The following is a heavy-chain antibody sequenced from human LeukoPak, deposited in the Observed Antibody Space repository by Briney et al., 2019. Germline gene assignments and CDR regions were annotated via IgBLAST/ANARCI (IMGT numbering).Heavy chain of an antibody. CDR2: IKQDGSEK. V-gene: IGHV3-7*01. J-gene: IGHJ4*02. Sequence: GGSLRLSCAASGFTFSSYWMSWVRQAPGKGLEWVANIKQDGSEKYYVDSVKGRFTISRDNAKSSLYLQMNSLRAEDTAVYYCASQNDYGGNCFFEYRGQGTLVTVSS. CDR1: GFTFSSYW. CDR3: ASQNDYGGNCFFEY. D-gene: IGHD4-23*01.